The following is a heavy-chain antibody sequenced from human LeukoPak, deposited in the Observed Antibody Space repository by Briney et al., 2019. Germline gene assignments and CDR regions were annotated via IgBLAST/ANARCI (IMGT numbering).Heavy chain of an antibody. D-gene: IGHD1-26*01. CDR2: INLNSGGT. J-gene: IGHJ4*02. Sequence: ASVKVSCKASGYTFTSYFMHWVRQAPGQGLEWMGRINLNSGGTYYAQNFQGRVTMTRDTSISTAYVDLIRMTSDDTAVYYCASDLSSTSYWECDYWGQGTLVTVSS. V-gene: IGHV1-2*06. CDR1: GYTFTSYF. CDR3: ASDLSSTSYWECDY.